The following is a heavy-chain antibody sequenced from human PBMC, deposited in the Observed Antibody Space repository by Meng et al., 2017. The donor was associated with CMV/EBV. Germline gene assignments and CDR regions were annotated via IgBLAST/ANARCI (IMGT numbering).Heavy chain of an antibody. D-gene: IGHD6-13*01. J-gene: IGHJ4*02. CDR1: GFSLSTSGVG. CDR2: IYWDDDK. V-gene: IGHV2-5*02. CDR3: ARIAAAGRFDY. Sequence: TLKDAVPPLTKHTQTLTWTCPFSGFSLSTSGVGVGWIRQPPGKALEWLALIYWDDDKRYSPSLKSRLTITKDTSKNQVVLTMTNMDPVDTATYYCARIAAAGRFDYWGQGTLVTVSS.